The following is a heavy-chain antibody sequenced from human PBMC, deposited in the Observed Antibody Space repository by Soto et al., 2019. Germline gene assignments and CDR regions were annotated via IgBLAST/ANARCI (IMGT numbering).Heavy chain of an antibody. CDR3: ASVLRDYYYYTMDV. J-gene: IGHJ6*03. CDR2: IYHSGST. D-gene: IGHD2-8*01. V-gene: IGHV4-4*02. Sequence: QVQLQESGPGLVKPSGTLSLTCAVSSGSISSNNWWSWVRQPPGKGLEWIGEIYHSGSTNYSPSXXXXXXXXXXXXXXXXXXXXXXXXXXXXXVXYCASVLRDYYYYTMDVWGKGTTVTVSS. CDR1: SGSISSNNW.